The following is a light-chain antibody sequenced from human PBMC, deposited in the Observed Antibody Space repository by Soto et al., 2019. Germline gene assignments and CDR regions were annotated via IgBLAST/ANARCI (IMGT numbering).Light chain of an antibody. J-gene: IGKJ2*01. CDR2: WAS. CDR3: QQYYSTPPT. V-gene: IGKV4-1*01. CDR1: QSVLYSSNNKNY. Sequence: DIVMTQSPDSLPVSLGERATINCKSSQSVLYSSNNKNYLAWYQQKPGQPPKLLIYWASTRESGVPDRFSGSWSGTDFTLTISSLQAEDVAVYYCQQYYSTPPTFGQGTKLEIK.